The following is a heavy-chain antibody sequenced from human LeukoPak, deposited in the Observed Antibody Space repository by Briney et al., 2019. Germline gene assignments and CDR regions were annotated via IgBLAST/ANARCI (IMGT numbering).Heavy chain of an antibody. V-gene: IGHV3-33*06. Sequence: GGSLRLSCAASGFTFSSYGMHWVRQAPGQGLEWVADIWYDGTNKFYSDSVKGRFTISRVNSKNTLYLQMNSLRAEDTAVYYCAKAGGYCGADCYSAYWGQGTLVTVSS. J-gene: IGHJ4*02. CDR1: GFTFSSYG. CDR2: IWYDGTNK. CDR3: AKAGGYCGADCYSAY. D-gene: IGHD2-21*02.